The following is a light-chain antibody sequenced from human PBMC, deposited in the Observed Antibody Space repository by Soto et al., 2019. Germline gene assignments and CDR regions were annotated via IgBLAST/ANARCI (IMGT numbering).Light chain of an antibody. CDR2: GAS. CDR1: QSVSSSY. V-gene: IGKV3-20*01. Sequence: IVLPQSHCTLSLSPGERSTLSCISSQSVSSSYLAWYQQKPGQAPRLLIYGASSRATGIPDRFSGSGSGTDFTLTISRLEPEDFALYYCQQYGGSPITFGLGTRLEIK. J-gene: IGKJ5*01. CDR3: QQYGGSPIT.